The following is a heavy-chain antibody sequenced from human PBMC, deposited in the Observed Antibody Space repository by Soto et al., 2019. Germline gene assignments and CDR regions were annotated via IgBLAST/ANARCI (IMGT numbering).Heavy chain of an antibody. CDR3: ARGGFGRITIFGVVDDAFDI. CDR2: ISSSSSTI. J-gene: IGHJ3*02. D-gene: IGHD3-3*01. Sequence: PGGSLRLSCAASGFTFSSYSMNWVRQAPGKGLEWVSYISSSSSTIYYADSVKGRFTISRDNAKNSLYLQMNSLRAEDTAVYYCARGGFGRITIFGVVDDAFDIWGQGTMVTVSS. CDR1: GFTFSSYS. V-gene: IGHV3-48*01.